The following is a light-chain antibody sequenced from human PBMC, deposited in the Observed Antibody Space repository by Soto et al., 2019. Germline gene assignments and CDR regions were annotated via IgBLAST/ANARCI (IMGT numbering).Light chain of an antibody. CDR2: EGS. V-gene: IGLV2-23*01. J-gene: IGLJ2*01. Sequence: QSALTQPASVSGSPGQSITISCTGTSSDVGSYNLVSWYQQHPGKAPKLMIYEGSKRPSGVSNRFSGSKSGNTASLTISGRQAEDEADYYCCAYASSSTLVFGGGTQLTVL. CDR3: CAYASSSTLV. CDR1: SSDVGSYNL.